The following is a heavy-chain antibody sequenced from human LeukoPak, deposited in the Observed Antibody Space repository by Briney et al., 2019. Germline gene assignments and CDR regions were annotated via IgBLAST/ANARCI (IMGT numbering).Heavy chain of an antibody. Sequence: GGSLRLSCAASGFTFSSYAMSWVRQAPGKWLGWVSAISGRGGSTYYPDSKEGRFTISRDNYKNTLYLQMNSLRAADTAVYYCAKDQILTGYYRPDYYYGMDVWGQGTTVTVSS. CDR1: GFTFSSYA. J-gene: IGHJ6*02. CDR3: AKDQILTGYYRPDYYYGMDV. CDR2: ISGRGGST. D-gene: IGHD3-9*01. V-gene: IGHV3-23*01.